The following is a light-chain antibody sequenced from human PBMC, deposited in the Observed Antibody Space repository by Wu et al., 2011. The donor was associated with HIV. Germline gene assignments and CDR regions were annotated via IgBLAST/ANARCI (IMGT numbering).Light chain of an antibody. J-gene: IGKJ4*01. CDR1: QSISNK. CDR3: QQRSNWLT. Sequence: EIVMTQSPATLSVSPGERATFSCRASQSISNKLAWYQQIPGQAPRLLIYAASTRATGVPARFSGSGSGTDFTLTISSLEPEDFAVYYCQQRSNWLTFGGGTKVEIK. CDR2: AAS. V-gene: IGKV3-11*01.